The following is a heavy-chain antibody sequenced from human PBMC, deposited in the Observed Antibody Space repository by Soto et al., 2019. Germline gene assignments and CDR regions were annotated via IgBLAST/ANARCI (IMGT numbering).Heavy chain of an antibody. CDR2: IYHSGST. V-gene: IGHV4-4*02. Sequence: QVQLQESGPGLVKPSGTLSLTCTVSGVPISSSSWWTWVRQPPGKGLEWIGEIYHSGSTNYNPSLKSRVAISVDKSKNQFSLKLTSVTAAATAVYFCAGGFGSGHYDYWGPGNLVTVSS. CDR3: AGGFGSGHYDY. J-gene: IGHJ4*02. D-gene: IGHD3-10*01. CDR1: GVPISSSSW.